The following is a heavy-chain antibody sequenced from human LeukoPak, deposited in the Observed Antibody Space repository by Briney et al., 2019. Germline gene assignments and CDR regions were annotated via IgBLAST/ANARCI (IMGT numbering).Heavy chain of an antibody. CDR1: GFTFDDYA. CDR2: ISWSSGSI. Sequence: GGSLRLSCAASGFTFDDYAMHWVRQAPGKGLEWVSGISWSSGSIGYADSVKGRFTISRDNAKNSLYLQMNSLRAEDTALYYCAKDQNYDSSGSFDYWGQGTLVTVSS. V-gene: IGHV3-9*01. D-gene: IGHD3-22*01. CDR3: AKDQNYDSSGSFDY. J-gene: IGHJ4*02.